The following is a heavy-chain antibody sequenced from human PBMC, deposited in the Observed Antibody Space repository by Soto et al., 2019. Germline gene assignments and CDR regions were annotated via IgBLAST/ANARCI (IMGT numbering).Heavy chain of an antibody. Sequence: QITLKESGPTLVKPTQTLTLTCTFSGFSLSTSGVGVGWIRQPPGKALEWLALIYWDDDKRYSPSLKSRLTSTKDTSKSPVVLTMTNMDPVDPATYSCAHALWFGEFPDFDYWGQGTLVTVSS. CDR2: IYWDDDK. CDR3: AHALWFGEFPDFDY. V-gene: IGHV2-5*02. CDR1: GFSLSTSGVG. D-gene: IGHD3-10*01. J-gene: IGHJ4*02.